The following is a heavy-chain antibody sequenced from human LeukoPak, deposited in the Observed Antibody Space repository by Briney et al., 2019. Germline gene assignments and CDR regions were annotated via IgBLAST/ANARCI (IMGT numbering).Heavy chain of an antibody. J-gene: IGHJ6*03. Sequence: GGSLRLSCAASGFNFNTYWMSWVRQAPGKGLEWVGFIRSKGYGGTTEYAASVKGRFIISRDDSKSIASLQMNGLQTEDTAVYYCTRGPVLGAAAGKYYYMDVWGKGTTVTISS. V-gene: IGHV3-49*04. CDR3: TRGPVLGAAAGKYYYMDV. D-gene: IGHD6-13*01. CDR2: IRSKGYGGTT. CDR1: GFNFNTYW.